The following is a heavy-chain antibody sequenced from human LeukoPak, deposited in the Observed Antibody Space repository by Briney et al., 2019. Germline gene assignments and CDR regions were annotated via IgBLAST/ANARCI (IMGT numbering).Heavy chain of an antibody. CDR2: IYSGGST. D-gene: IGHD5-24*01. J-gene: IGHJ4*02. V-gene: IGHV3-66*01. Sequence: GGSLRLSCAASGFTFSSYSMNWVRQAPGKGLEWVSLIYSGGSTYYADSVKGRFTISRDNSKNTLYLQMNSLRAEDTAVYYCARSAGGMATMFDYWGQGTLVTVSS. CDR1: GFTFSSYS. CDR3: ARSAGGMATMFDY.